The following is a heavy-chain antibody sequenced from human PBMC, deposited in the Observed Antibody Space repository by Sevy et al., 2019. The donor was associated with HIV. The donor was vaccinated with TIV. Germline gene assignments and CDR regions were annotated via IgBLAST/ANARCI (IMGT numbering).Heavy chain of an antibody. J-gene: IGHJ4*02. V-gene: IGHV4-59*08. CDR3: AGENAWGRGYS. CDR1: GGSITSLY. D-gene: IGHD1-26*01. CDR2: IYYNSHI. Sequence: SETRSLTCTVSGGSITSLYWNWIRQPPGKGLEWIANIYYNSHINYNPSLKSRVTLSLDTSKNQFSLRLSSVTAADTAMYYCAGENAWGRGYSWGQGTLVTVSS.